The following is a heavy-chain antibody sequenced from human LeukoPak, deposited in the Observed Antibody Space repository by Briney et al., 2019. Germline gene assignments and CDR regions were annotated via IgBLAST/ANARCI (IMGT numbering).Heavy chain of an antibody. D-gene: IGHD5-24*01. J-gene: IGHJ4*02. CDR1: GGSISSSSYY. CDR2: IYYSGST. Sequence: SETLSLTCTVSGGSISSSSYYWGWIRQPPGTGLEWIGSIYYSGSTYYNPSLKSRVTISVDTSKNQFSLKLSSVTAADTAVYYCAKERVLRDGYNAMGGSTPADYWGQGTLVTVSS. CDR3: AKERVLRDGYNAMGGSTPADY. V-gene: IGHV4-39*07.